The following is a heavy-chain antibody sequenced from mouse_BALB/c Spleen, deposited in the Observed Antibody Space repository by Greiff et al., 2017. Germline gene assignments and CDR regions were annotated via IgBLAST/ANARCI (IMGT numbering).Heavy chain of an antibody. D-gene: IGHD2-4*01. CDR3: ARRGVYYDYDDVMDY. Sequence: EVQLQQSGPELVKPGASVKISCKASGYSFTGYYMHWVKQSHVKSLEWIGRINPYNGATSYNQNFKDKASLTVDKSSSTAYMELHSLTSEDSAVYYCARRGVYYDYDDVMDYWGQGTSVTVSS. CDR1: GYSFTGYY. CDR2: INPYNGAT. J-gene: IGHJ4*01. V-gene: IGHV1-26*01.